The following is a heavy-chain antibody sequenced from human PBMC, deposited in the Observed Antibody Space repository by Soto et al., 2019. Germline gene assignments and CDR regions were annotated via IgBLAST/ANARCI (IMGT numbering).Heavy chain of an antibody. J-gene: IGHJ5*02. V-gene: IGHV4-4*07. Sequence: PSETLSLTCTVSGGSISSYYWSWIRQPAGKGLEWIGRIYTSGSTNYNPSLKSRVTMSVDTSKNQFSLKLSSVTAADTAVYYCARVLYDILTGYYNWGGWFDPWGQGTLVTVSS. CDR3: ARVLYDILTGYYNWGGWFDP. D-gene: IGHD3-9*01. CDR2: IYTSGST. CDR1: GGSISSYY.